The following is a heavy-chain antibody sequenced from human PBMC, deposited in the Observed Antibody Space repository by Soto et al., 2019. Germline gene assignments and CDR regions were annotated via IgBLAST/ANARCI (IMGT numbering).Heavy chain of an antibody. V-gene: IGHV1-69*05. CDR1: GGTFSKSG. D-gene: IGHD3-22*01. Sequence: ASVKVSCKASGGTFSKSGISWVRQAPGQGLECMGVIMPTSGRPDYSQQFQGRVIIDRDTSASTAYMELSSLRSEDTAVYYCARGGYFDSSNYLAYWGLGTLVTVSS. J-gene: IGHJ4*02. CDR3: ARGGYFDSSNYLAY. CDR2: IMPTSGRP.